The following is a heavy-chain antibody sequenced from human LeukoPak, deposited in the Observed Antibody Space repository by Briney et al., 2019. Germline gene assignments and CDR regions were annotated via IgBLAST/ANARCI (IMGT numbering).Heavy chain of an antibody. J-gene: IGHJ6*03. Sequence: ASVKVSCKASGYTFTSYYMHWVRQAPGQGLEWMGIINPSGGSTSYAQKFQGRVTMTRDTSTRTAYMELRSLRSDDTAVYYCASVIVSSSPYYYYYYMDVWGKGTTVTVSS. V-gene: IGHV1-46*01. D-gene: IGHD3-16*02. CDR2: INPSGGST. CDR1: GYTFTSYY. CDR3: ASVIVSSSPYYYYYYMDV.